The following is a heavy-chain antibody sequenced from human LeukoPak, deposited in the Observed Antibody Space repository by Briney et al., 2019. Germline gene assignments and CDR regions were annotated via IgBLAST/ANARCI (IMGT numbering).Heavy chain of an antibody. J-gene: IGHJ4*02. Sequence: LRLSCAASGFTFSSFGMHWVRQAPGKGLEWVAVIWYDGSNKYYADSVKGRFTISRDNSKNTLYLQMNSLRAEDTAVYYCARDFGYDSGTYFVYWGQGTLVTVSS. D-gene: IGHD3-10*01. CDR3: ARDFGYDSGTYFVY. CDR1: GFTFSSFG. CDR2: IWYDGSNK. V-gene: IGHV3-33*01.